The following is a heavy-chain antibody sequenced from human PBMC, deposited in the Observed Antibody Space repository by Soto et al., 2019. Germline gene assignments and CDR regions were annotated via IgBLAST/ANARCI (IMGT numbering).Heavy chain of an antibody. CDR2: IDPSDSNT. D-gene: IGHD2-15*01. CDR1: GNSFNSYC. CDR3: ARGRKGPCVAGNCYLFDC. J-gene: IGHJ4*02. Sequence: GESLKISCKGSGNSFNSYCISWVRQMPEKDLEWMGRIDPSDSNTYYSPSFQGHVTISADRSINTAYLQWSSLRASDTATYYCARGRKGPCVAGNCYLFDCWRQGTLVTVSS. V-gene: IGHV5-10-1*01.